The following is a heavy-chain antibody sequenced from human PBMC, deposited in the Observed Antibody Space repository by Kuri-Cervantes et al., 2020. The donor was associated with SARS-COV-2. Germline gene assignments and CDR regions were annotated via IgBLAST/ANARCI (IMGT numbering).Heavy chain of an antibody. Sequence: ASVKVSCKASGYTFTGYYMHWVRQAPGQGLEWMGWINPNSGGTNYAQKFQGRVTMIRDTSISTAYMELSRLRSDDTAVYYRATLPGSTHYYYYMDVWGKGTTVTVSS. D-gene: IGHD2-15*01. CDR3: ATLPGSTHYYYYMDV. CDR1: GYTFTGYY. CDR2: INPNSGGT. J-gene: IGHJ6*03. V-gene: IGHV1-2*02.